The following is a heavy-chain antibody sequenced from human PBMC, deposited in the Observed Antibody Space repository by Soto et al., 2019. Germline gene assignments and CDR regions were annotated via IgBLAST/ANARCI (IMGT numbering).Heavy chain of an antibody. CDR2: ISTYTGNT. J-gene: IGHJ6*02. Sequence: QVHLVQSGAEVKKPGASVKVSCKASGYTFTNYDINWVRQAPGQGLEWMGWISTYTGNTNYAQKLQGRVTMTTDTSKRTGYMELRRLRSDDTAVYYCARGYYYGSGRPTPGGMDVWGQGTTVTVSS. D-gene: IGHD3-10*01. CDR3: ARGYYYGSGRPTPGGMDV. V-gene: IGHV1-18*01. CDR1: GYTFTNYD.